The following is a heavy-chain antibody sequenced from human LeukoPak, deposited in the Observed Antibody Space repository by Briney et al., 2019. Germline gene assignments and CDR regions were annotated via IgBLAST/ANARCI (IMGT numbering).Heavy chain of an antibody. D-gene: IGHD3-16*01. CDR1: GFTFSGSA. CDR3: TRAGDDYVWEDFDY. J-gene: IGHJ4*02. CDR2: IRSKANSYAT. Sequence: GGSLRLSCAASGFTFSGSAMHWVRQASGKGLEWVGRIRSKANSYATAYAASVKGRFTISRDDSKNTAYLQMNSLKTKDTAVYYCTRAGDDYVWEDFDYWGQGTLVTVSS. V-gene: IGHV3-73*01.